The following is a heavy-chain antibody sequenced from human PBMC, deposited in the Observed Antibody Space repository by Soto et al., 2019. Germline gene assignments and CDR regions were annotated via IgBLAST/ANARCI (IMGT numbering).Heavy chain of an antibody. CDR2: ISSTTNYI. J-gene: IGHJ4*02. CDR3: ARESEDLTSNFDY. V-gene: IGHV3-21*06. Sequence: GGSLRLSCAASGFTYTRYSMNWVRQAPGKGLEWVSSISSTTNYIYYGDSMKGRFTISRDNAKNSLDLEMNSLRAEDTAVYYCARESEDLTSNFDYWGQGTLVTVSS. CDR1: GFTYTRYS.